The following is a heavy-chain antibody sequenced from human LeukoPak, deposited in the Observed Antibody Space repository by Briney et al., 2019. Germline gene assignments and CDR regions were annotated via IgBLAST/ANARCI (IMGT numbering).Heavy chain of an antibody. D-gene: IGHD2-15*01. CDR3: AKDLVVAAPYGRFDY. CDR2: ISGNGVST. V-gene: IGHV3-23*01. Sequence: PGGSLRLSCAASGFIFNSYAMSWVRQAPGKGLEWMSGISGNGVSTYYADSVKGRFTISRDNSKNTLYLQMNSLRAEDTAVYYCAKDLVVAAPYGRFDYWGQGTLVTVSS. CDR1: GFIFNSYA. J-gene: IGHJ4*02.